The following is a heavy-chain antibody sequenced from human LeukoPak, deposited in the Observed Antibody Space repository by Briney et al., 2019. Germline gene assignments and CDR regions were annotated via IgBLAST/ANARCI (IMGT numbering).Heavy chain of an antibody. CDR2: INHSGST. Sequence: PSETLSLTCAVYGGSFSGYYWSWIRQPPGKGLEWIGEINHSGSTNYNPSLKSRVTISVDTSKNQFSLKLSSVTAADTAVYYCARVSVPPYCGGDCYSSFDYWGQGTLVTVSS. V-gene: IGHV4-34*01. J-gene: IGHJ4*02. CDR1: GGSFSGYY. CDR3: ARVSVPPYCGGDCYSSFDY. D-gene: IGHD2-21*02.